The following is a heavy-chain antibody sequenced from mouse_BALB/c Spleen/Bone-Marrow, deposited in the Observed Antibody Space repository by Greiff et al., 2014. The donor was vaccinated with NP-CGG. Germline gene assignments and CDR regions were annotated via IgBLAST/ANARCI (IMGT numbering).Heavy chain of an antibody. D-gene: IGHD2-2*01. CDR3: AGQGYGYDGFDY. J-gene: IGHJ2*01. V-gene: IGHV5-6*01. CDR2: ISSGGSYT. Sequence: EVKLVESGGDLVKPGGSLKLSCAASGFTFSSYGMSWVRQTPDKRLEWVATISSGGSYTYYPDSVKGRFTISRDNAKNTLYLQMSSLKSEDTAMYYCAGQGYGYDGFDYWGQGTTLTVSS. CDR1: GFTFSSYG.